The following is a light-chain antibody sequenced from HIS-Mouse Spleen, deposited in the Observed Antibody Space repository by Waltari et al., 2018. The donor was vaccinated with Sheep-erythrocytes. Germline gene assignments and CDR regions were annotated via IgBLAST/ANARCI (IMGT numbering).Light chain of an antibody. CDR1: QSVSSN. Sequence: EIVMTQSPATLSVSPGERATLSCRASQSVSSNLAWYQQKPGQAPRLLIYGASTRATGIPARFSGSGSGTEFTLTISSMQSEDFAVYYCQQYTNWPPVTFVQ. CDR2: GAS. J-gene: IGKJ2*01. V-gene: IGKV3-15*01. CDR3: QQYTNWPPVT.